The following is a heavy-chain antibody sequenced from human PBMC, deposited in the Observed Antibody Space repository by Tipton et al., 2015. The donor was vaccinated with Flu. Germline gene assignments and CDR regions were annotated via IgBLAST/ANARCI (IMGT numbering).Heavy chain of an antibody. J-gene: IGHJ6*02. CDR3: ARDFWHKALDV. CDR2: TSNSVAHSGNTI. CDR1: GFTLDDYY. V-gene: IGHV3-11*01. D-gene: IGHD3-3*01. Sequence: QVQLVQSGGGLVKPGGSLRLSCAATGFTLDDYYMTWIRQAPGKGLEWLSYTSNSVAHSGNTIYYADSVRGRFTTSRDSAKNSLYLQMNSLRAEDTAVYYCARDFWHKALDVWGQGTTVIVSS.